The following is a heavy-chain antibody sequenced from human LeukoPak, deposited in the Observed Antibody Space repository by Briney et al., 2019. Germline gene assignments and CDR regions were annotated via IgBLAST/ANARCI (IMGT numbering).Heavy chain of an antibody. CDR2: IYHSGRT. D-gene: IGHD3-9*01. CDR3: ASVLKDILSGPTPGLPDS. CDR1: GVSISSTSYS. V-gene: IGHV4-39*07. Sequence: SETLSLTCTLTGVSISSTSYSWTWVRQAPEKGLEWIGSIYHSGRTYYNPSLKSRVTTSVDTSKSQFSLKLISVTAADTAVYYCASVLKDILSGPTPGLPDSWGQGTLVTVSS. J-gene: IGHJ4*02.